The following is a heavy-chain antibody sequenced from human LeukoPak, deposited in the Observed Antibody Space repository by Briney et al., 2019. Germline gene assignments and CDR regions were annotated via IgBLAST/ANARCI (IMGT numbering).Heavy chain of an antibody. V-gene: IGHV3-23*01. CDR3: AKDRVPNVDLVATIPFDY. J-gene: IGHJ4*02. CDR1: GVTFSSYA. Sequence: GGSLRLSCAASGVTFSSYAMSWGRQAPGPGLEWVSAMRGSGGTTYYANSVKGRFTISRDNSQNTLYLQMNSLRAEDTAVYYCAKDRVPNVDLVATIPFDYWGQGTLVTVSS. CDR2: MRGSGGTT. D-gene: IGHD5-12*01.